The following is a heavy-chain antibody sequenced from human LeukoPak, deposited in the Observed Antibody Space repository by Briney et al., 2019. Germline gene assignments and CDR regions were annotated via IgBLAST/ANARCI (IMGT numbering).Heavy chain of an antibody. J-gene: IGHJ5*02. CDR3: ARLFSEAAGRNYWFDP. CDR1: GYSFTSYW. Sequence: GESLKISCKGSGYSFTSYWIGWVRQMPGKGLEWMGIIYPGDSDTRYSPSFQGQVTISADKSISTAYLQWSSLKASDAAMYYYARLFSEAAGRNYWFDPWGQGTLVTVSS. D-gene: IGHD6-13*01. CDR2: IYPGDSDT. V-gene: IGHV5-51*01.